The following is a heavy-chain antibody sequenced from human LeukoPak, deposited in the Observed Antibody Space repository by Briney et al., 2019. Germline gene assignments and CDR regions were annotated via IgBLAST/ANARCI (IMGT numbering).Heavy chain of an antibody. CDR2: FDPEDGET. V-gene: IGHV1-24*01. D-gene: IGHD6-19*01. CDR3: ATRRGEQWPPPYYYYGMDV. CDR1: GYTLTELS. J-gene: IGHJ6*02. Sequence: ASVKVSCTVSGYTLTELSMHWVRQAPGKGLEWMGGFDPEDGETIYAQKFQGRVTMTEDTSTDTAYMELSSLRSQDTAVYYCATRRGEQWPPPYYYYGMDVWGQGTTVTVSS.